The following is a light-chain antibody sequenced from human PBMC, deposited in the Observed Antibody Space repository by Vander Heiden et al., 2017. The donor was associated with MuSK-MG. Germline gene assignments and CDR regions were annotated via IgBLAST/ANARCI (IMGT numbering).Light chain of an antibody. J-gene: IGKJ2*01. Sequence: IQMTQSRSTTSASAGDRVAITCRASQAIGSWVASPQHPPGKAPKLPIYEASTLQRGVPSRFSGSASGSEFTLTISSPQPNDFAPFYFLQEVSPSYTFGQGTKLEI. CDR1: QAIGSW. V-gene: IGKV1-5*03. CDR3: LQEVSPSYT. CDR2: EAS.